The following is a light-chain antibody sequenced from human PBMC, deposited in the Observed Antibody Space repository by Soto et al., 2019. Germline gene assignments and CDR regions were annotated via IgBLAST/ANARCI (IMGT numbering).Light chain of an antibody. CDR3: QQYNNWPPIP. V-gene: IGKV3-15*01. Sequence: EVVMTQSPATLSVSPGERATLSCRASPSVTNFLAWYQQKPGQAPRLLIYGASTRATGIPARFSGSGSGTEFTLTISSLQSEDFAVYYCQQYNNWPPIPFGQGTLLEIK. CDR1: PSVTNF. J-gene: IGKJ5*01. CDR2: GAS.